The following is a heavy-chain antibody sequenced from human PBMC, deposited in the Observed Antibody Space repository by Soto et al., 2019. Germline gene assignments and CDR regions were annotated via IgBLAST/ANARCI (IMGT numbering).Heavy chain of an antibody. J-gene: IGHJ4*02. D-gene: IGHD3-22*01. CDR3: ARHLIIPPNYYYDSSCPRPVDY. CDR1: GYTFTGYY. CDR2: INANSGGT. Sequence: QVQLVQSGAEVKKPGASVKVSCKASGYTFTGYYMHWVRQAPGQGLEWMGWINANSGGTYYAQKFQGRVTMTRDTSISTVQMEVSRLRSDDTAGYYCARHLIIPPNYYYDSSCPRPVDYWGQGTLVTVSS. V-gene: IGHV1-2*02.